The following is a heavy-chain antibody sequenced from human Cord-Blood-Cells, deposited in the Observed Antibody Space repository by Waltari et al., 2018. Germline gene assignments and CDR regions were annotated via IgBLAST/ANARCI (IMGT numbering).Heavy chain of an antibody. V-gene: IGHV4-39*01. Sequence: QLQLQESGPGLVKPSETLSLTCTVSGGSISSSSYYWGWIRQPPGKGLEWIGSIYYSGSTYYNPSLNSRVTISVDTSKNQFSLKLSSVTAADAAVYYCARLTSDSSGYFIDYWGQGTLVTVSS. CDR3: ARLTSDSSGYFIDY. CDR2: IYYSGST. CDR1: GGSISSSSYY. J-gene: IGHJ4*02. D-gene: IGHD3-22*01.